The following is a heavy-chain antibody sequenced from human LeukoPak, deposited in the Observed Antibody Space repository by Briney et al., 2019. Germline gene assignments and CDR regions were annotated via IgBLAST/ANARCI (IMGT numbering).Heavy chain of an antibody. CDR1: GYTFTSYG. Sequence: ASLTLSCMASGYTFTSYGISWVRQAPGQGLEWMGWISAYNGNTNYAQKLQGRVTMTTDTSTSTAYMELRSLRSDDTAVYYCARGLAYYYGSGSYSNGMDVWGQGTTVTVSS. CDR2: ISAYNGNT. V-gene: IGHV1-18*01. D-gene: IGHD3-10*01. CDR3: ARGLAYYYGSGSYSNGMDV. J-gene: IGHJ6*02.